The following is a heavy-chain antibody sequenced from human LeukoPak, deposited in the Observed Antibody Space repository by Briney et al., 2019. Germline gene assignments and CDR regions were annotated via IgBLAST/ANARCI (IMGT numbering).Heavy chain of an antibody. CDR2: INHSGST. CDR3: ARVSDSSGYYLFDY. J-gene: IGHJ4*02. CDR1: GGSFSGYY. D-gene: IGHD3-22*01. Sequence: SETLSLTCAVYGGSFSGYYWSRIRQPPGKGLEWIGEINHSGSTNYNPSLKSRVTISVDTSKNQFSLKLSSVTAADTAVYYCARVSDSSGYYLFDYWGQGTLVTVSS. V-gene: IGHV4-34*01.